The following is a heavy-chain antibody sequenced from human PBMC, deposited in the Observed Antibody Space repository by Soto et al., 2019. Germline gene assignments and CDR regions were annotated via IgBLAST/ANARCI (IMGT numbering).Heavy chain of an antibody. Sequence: GAAVKVSCKASGGTFSSYAINWVRQAPGQGLEWMGGIIPIFGTANYAQKFQGRVTITADESTSTAYMELSSLRSEDTAVYYCARRGYDAFDIWGQGTMVTVSS. J-gene: IGHJ3*02. D-gene: IGHD6-25*01. CDR1: GGTFSSYA. V-gene: IGHV1-69*13. CDR2: IIPIFGTA. CDR3: ARRGYDAFDI.